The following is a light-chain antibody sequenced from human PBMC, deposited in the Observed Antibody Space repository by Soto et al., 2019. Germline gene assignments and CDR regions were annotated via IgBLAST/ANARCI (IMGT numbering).Light chain of an antibody. J-gene: IGLJ3*02. CDR2: VNN. Sequence: QSVLTQPPSVSGAPGQTITISCTGSSSNIGADFGVHWYQQLPGAAPKLVIFVNNNRPSGVPDRFSGSKSGTSASLAITGLQAEDEADYYCQSYDRSLSGWVFGTGTKLTVL. CDR1: SSNIGADFG. CDR3: QSYDRSLSGWV. V-gene: IGLV1-40*01.